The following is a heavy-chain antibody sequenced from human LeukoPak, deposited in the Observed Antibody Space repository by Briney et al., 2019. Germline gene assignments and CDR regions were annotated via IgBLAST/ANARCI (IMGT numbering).Heavy chain of an antibody. CDR1: GFNLDDYA. CDR3: ARALSSRYSSSWYRRGAFDI. V-gene: IGHV3-9*01. J-gene: IGHJ3*02. CDR2: ISWNSDSK. Sequence: GGSLRLSCAASGFNLDDYAIHWVRQAPGKGLEWVSGISWNSDSKHYADYVKGRFTISRDNAKNSLFLQMNSLRPEDTAVYYCARALSSRYSSSWYRRGAFDIWGQGTMVTVSS. D-gene: IGHD6-13*01.